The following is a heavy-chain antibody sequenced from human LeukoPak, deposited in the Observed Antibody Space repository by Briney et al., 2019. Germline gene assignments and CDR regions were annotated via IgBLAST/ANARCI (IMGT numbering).Heavy chain of an antibody. CDR1: GGSISSYY. Sequence: PSETLSLTCTVSGGSISSYYWSWIRQPPGKRLEWIGYIYYSGSTNYNPSLKSRVTISVDTSKNQFSLKLSSVTAADTAVYYCARDHTYYYGSGSLNWFDPWGQGTLVTVSS. V-gene: IGHV4-59*01. CDR2: IYYSGST. D-gene: IGHD3-10*01. J-gene: IGHJ5*02. CDR3: ARDHTYYYGSGSLNWFDP.